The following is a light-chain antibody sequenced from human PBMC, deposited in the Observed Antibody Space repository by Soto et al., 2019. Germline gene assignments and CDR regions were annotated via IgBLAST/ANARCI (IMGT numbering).Light chain of an antibody. J-gene: IGKJ4*01. CDR3: QQYNSYLPLT. CDR2: KAS. Sequence: DIQMTQSPSTLSASVGDRVTITCRASQSISSWLAWYQQKPGKAPKLLIYKASSLESGVPSRFSGSGSGTEFPLTINSLQPDDFATYYCQQYNSYLPLTFGGGTKVEIK. V-gene: IGKV1-5*03. CDR1: QSISSW.